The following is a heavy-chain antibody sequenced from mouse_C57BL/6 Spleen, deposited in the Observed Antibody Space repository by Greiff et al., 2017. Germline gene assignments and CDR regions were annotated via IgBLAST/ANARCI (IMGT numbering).Heavy chain of an antibody. D-gene: IGHD1-1*01. J-gene: IGHJ3*01. CDR1: GYTFTSYW. Sequence: QVQLQQPGAELVRPGTSVKLSCKASGYTFTSYWMHWVKQRPGQGLEWIGVIDPSDSYTNYNQKFKGKATLTVDTSSSTAYMQLSSLRSEDSAVYYWARGDGSSSWFAYWGQGTLVTVSA. CDR2: IDPSDSYT. CDR3: ARGDGSSSWFAY. V-gene: IGHV1-59*01.